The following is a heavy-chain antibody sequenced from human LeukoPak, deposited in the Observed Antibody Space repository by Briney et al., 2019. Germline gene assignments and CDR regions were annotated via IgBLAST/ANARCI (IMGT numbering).Heavy chain of an antibody. J-gene: IGHJ4*02. CDR2: ISGCGSYI. Sequence: AGSLRLSCSASGFIYSNYGMNWFRQAPAKGLDWVAYISGCGSYIDYADALKGRFTIFRNNAKNSLYLQMNSLRAEDTALYHCARGNSSGYYPKYWGQGTMVTVSS. V-gene: IGHV3-21*05. D-gene: IGHD3-22*01. CDR3: ARGNSSGYYPKY. CDR1: GFIYSNYG.